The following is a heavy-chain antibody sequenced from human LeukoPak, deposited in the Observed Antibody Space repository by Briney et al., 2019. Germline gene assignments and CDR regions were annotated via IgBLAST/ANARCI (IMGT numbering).Heavy chain of an antibody. CDR3: ARGGYSGYSV. V-gene: IGHV4-34*01. CDR2: INHSGST. Sequence: LEWIGEINHSGSTNYNPSLKSRVTISVETSKNQFSLKLSSVTAADTAVYYCARGGYSGYSVWGQGTLVTVSS. J-gene: IGHJ4*02. D-gene: IGHD5-12*01.